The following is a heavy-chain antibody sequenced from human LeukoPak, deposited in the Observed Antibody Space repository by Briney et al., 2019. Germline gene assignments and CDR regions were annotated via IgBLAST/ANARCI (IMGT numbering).Heavy chain of an antibody. V-gene: IGHV3-43*01. CDR1: GFTFDDYT. CDR3: VRDLYRIVVVPHYFDY. J-gene: IGHJ4*02. Sequence: GGSLRLSCAASGFTFDDYTMHWVRQAPGKGLERVSLISWDGGSTYYVDSVKGRFTISRDNAKNSLYLQMNSLRAEDTAVYYCVRDLYRIVVVPHYFDYWGQGTLVTVSS. CDR2: ISWDGGST. D-gene: IGHD3-22*01.